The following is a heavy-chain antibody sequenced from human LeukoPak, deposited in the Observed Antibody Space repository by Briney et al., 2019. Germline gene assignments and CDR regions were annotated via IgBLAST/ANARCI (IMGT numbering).Heavy chain of an antibody. CDR3: ARDLIAGGLRGAFDY. CDR2: IIPILGIA. CDR1: GGTFSSYA. Sequence: SVKVSCKASGGTFSSYAISWVRQAPGQGLEWMGRIIPILGIANYAQKFQGRVTITADKSTSTAYMELSSLRSEDTAVYYCARDLIAGGLRGAFDYWGQGTLVTVSS. D-gene: IGHD6-13*01. V-gene: IGHV1-69*04. J-gene: IGHJ4*02.